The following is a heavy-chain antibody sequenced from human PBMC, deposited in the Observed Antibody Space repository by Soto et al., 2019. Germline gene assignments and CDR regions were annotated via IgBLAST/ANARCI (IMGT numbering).Heavy chain of an antibody. V-gene: IGHV2-5*01. CDR2: IYWNDDK. D-gene: IGHD2-21*01. Sequence: SGPTLVNPTQTLTLTCTFSGFSLSTSGVGVGWIRQPTGKALEWLALIYWNDDKRYSPSLKSRLTITKDTSKNQVVLTMTNMDPVDTATYYGAHDWAPGAIFDYWGQGTLVTVS. J-gene: IGHJ4*02. CDR1: GFSLSTSGVG. CDR3: AHDWAPGAIFDY.